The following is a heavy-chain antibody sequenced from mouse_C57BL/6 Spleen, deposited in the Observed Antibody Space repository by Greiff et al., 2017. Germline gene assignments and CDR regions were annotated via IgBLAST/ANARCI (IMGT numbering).Heavy chain of an antibody. Sequence: VHVKQSGPELVKPGASVKIPCKASGYTFTDYNMDWVKQSHGKSLEWIGDINPNNGGTIYNQKFKGKATLTVDKSSSTAYMELRSLTSEDTAVYYCARRGTLYYFYAMDYWGQGTSVTVSS. V-gene: IGHV1-18*01. CDR1: GYTFTDYN. D-gene: IGHD2-1*01. CDR2: INPNNGGT. CDR3: ARRGTLYYFYAMDY. J-gene: IGHJ4*01.